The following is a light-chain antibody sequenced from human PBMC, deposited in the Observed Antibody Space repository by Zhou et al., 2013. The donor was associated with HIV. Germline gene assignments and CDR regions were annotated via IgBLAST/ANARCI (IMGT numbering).Light chain of an antibody. CDR2: DAS. CDR3: QQFXSYPLT. V-gene: IGKV1-13*02. CDR1: QGISSI. J-gene: IGKJ1*01. Sequence: AIQLTQSPSSLSASVGDRITITCRASQGISSILAWYQQKPGKVPRLLVYDASNLESGVPSRFSGSGSGTDFTLTISSLQPEDFATYYCQQFXSYPLTFGQGTRLEVK.